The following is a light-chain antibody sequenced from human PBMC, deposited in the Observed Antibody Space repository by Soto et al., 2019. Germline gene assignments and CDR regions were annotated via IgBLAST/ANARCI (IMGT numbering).Light chain of an antibody. J-gene: IGKJ1*01. Sequence: DIVMTQSPLSLPVTPGEPASISCRSSQSLLHSNGYNYLDWYLQKPGQSPQLLIYLGSYRASGVPDRFSGSGSGTDFTLKISRVEAEDVGVYYCMQALQTRTFGQGT. CDR3: MQALQTRT. CDR2: LGS. V-gene: IGKV2-28*01. CDR1: QSLLHSNGYNY.